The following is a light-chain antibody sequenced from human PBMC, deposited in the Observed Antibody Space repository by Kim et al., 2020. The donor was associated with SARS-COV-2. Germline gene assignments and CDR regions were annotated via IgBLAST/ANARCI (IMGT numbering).Light chain of an antibody. Sequence: SVKLTCTLRSGHSSYAIEWHQQQPEKGPRYLMKLNSDGSHSKGDGIPDRFSGSSSGAERYLTISSLQSEDEADYYCQTWGTGIQLFGGGTQLTVL. CDR3: QTWGTGIQL. CDR1: SGHSSYA. CDR2: LNSDGSH. J-gene: IGLJ2*01. V-gene: IGLV4-69*01.